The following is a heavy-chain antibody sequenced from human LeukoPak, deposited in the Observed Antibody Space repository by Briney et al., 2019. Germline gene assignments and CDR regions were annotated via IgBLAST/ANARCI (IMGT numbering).Heavy chain of an antibody. Sequence: GGSLRLSCAASGFTFSSYAMIWVRQAPGKGLEGVSAIRGSGGSTYYADSVKGRFTISRDNSKNTLYLQMNSLRAEDTAVYYCAKDQSSPYGSFFDYWGQGTLVTVSS. CDR3: AKDQSSPYGSFFDY. CDR1: GFTFSSYA. J-gene: IGHJ4*02. CDR2: IRGSGGST. D-gene: IGHD3-10*01. V-gene: IGHV3-23*01.